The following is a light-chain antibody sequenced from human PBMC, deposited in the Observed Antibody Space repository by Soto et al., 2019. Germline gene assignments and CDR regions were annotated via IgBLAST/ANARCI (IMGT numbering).Light chain of an antibody. J-gene: IGKJ1*01. V-gene: IGKV1-5*03. CDR2: KAS. CDR3: QEYSGDTWT. CDR1: QSIIRW. Sequence: DIQMTQSPSTLSASVGDRVTITCRASQSIIRWLAWYQQKSGKAPKLLIYKASNLESGVPSRFSGSGSGTEFTLTISSLQPDDFATYYCQEYSGDTWTFGQGTKVDIK.